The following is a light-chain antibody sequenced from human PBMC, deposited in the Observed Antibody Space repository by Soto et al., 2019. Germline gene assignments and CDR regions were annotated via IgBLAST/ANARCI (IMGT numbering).Light chain of an antibody. V-gene: IGKV3-20*01. CDR3: QQYGSSSYT. J-gene: IGKJ2*01. CDR1: QSVSSSY. CDR2: DTS. Sequence: EIVLTQSPGTLSLSPGERATLSCRASQSVSSSYLAWYQQKPGQAPRLLIYDTSSRSTGSPDRFSGSGSGTDFTLTIIRLEPEDFAVYYCQQYGSSSYTFGKGTKLEIK.